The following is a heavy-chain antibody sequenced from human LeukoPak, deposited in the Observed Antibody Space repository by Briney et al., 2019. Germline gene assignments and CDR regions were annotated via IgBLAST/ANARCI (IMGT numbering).Heavy chain of an antibody. CDR2: ISYDGSNK. J-gene: IGHJ4*02. CDR3: ARPSSSSG. D-gene: IGHD6-6*01. Sequence: GGSLRLSCAASGFTFSSYAMHWVRQAPGKGLEWVAVISYDGSNKYYADSVKGRFTISRDNSKNTLYLQMNSLRAEDTAVYCCARPSSSSGWSQGTLVTVSS. CDR1: GFTFSSYA. V-gene: IGHV3-30*04.